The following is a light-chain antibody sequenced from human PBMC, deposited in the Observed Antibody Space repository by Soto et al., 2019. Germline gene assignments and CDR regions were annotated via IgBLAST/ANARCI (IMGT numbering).Light chain of an antibody. V-gene: IGKV3-15*01. CDR2: GAS. CDR3: QHYDNWPLT. CDR1: QSISSK. Sequence: EIVMTQSPATLSVSPGERATLSCRASQSISSKLAWYQQKPGQAPRLLIYGASTRATGIPATFSGSGSGTEFTLTFSSLQSEDFALYYCQHYDNWPLTFGGGTKV. J-gene: IGKJ4*01.